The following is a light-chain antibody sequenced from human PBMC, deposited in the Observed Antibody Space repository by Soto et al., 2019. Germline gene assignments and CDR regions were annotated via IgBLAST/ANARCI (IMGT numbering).Light chain of an antibody. V-gene: IGKV3-20*01. CDR3: QQYGGSPV. CDR2: STS. J-gene: IGKJ1*01. CDR1: HSGSSSY. Sequence: EIVLTQSPGTLSLSPGERATLSCRASHSGSSSYLAWYQQKPGQAPRLLIYSTSSRATGIPDRFSGSGSGTDFTLTISRLESEDFAVYFCQQYGGSPVFGQGTKVESK.